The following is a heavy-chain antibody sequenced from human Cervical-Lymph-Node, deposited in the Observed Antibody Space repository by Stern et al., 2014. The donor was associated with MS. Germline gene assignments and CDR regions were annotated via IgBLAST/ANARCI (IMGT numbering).Heavy chain of an antibody. V-gene: IGHV2-5*02. CDR1: GFSLSTTAVG. CDR3: AHRSCSGGTCYYFDY. J-gene: IGHJ4*02. CDR2: IYWDYDK. Sequence: QVTLRESGPTLVKPTQTLTLTCTFSGFSLSTTAVGVAWIRQPQGNALEXLAGIYWDYDKRYSPSLKSRLSIAKDTSKNQVVLTVTNMDPVDTATYYCAHRSCSGGTCYYFDYWGQGTLVTVSS. D-gene: IGHD2-15*01.